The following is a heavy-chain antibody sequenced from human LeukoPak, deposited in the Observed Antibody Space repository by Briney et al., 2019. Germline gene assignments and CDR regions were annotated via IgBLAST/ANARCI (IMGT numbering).Heavy chain of an antibody. CDR1: GFTFSSYA. CDR3: AKDREHDFWSGSNFDY. J-gene: IGHJ4*02. CDR2: ISYDGSNK. V-gene: IGHV3-30-3*01. Sequence: GGSLRLSCAASGFTFSSYAMHWVRQAPGKGLEWVAVISYDGSNKYYADSVKGRFTISRDNSKNTLYLQMNSLRAEDTALYYCAKDREHDFWSGSNFDYWGQGTLVTVSS. D-gene: IGHD3-3*01.